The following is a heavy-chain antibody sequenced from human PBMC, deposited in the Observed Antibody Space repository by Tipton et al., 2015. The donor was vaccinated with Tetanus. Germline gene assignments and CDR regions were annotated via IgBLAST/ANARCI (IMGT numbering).Heavy chain of an antibody. D-gene: IGHD6-6*01. CDR1: GFTFSDYY. J-gene: IGHJ2*01. V-gene: IGHV3-11*01. Sequence: SLRLSCAASGFTFSDYYMSWIRQAPGKGLEWVSYISSSGSTIYYADSVKGRFTISRDNAKNSLSLQVNSLRAEDTAVYYCARVWGRGQLGTKPNWYFDLWGRGTLVTVSP. CDR3: ARVWGRGQLGTKPNWYFDL. CDR2: ISSSGSTI.